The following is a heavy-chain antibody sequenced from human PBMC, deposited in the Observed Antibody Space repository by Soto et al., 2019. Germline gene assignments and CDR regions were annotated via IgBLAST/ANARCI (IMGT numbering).Heavy chain of an antibody. CDR1: GGTFSTYA. Sequence: QVQLVQSGAEVKKPESSVKVSCKAPGGTFSTYAISWVRQAPGQGLEWMGGIIPMFGTANYAQRFQDRATMTAYESTDTVYMALSSLRSEDTAVYFCASGIQLWLRRINNGYSGWGQGTLVTVSS. J-gene: IGHJ4*02. CDR3: ASGIQLWLRRINNGYSG. D-gene: IGHD5-18*01. V-gene: IGHV1-69*12. CDR2: IIPMFGTA.